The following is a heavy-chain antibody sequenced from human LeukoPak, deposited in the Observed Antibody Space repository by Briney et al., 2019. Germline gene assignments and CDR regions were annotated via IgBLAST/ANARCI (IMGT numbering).Heavy chain of an antibody. V-gene: IGHV4-39*01. D-gene: IGHD2-15*01. J-gene: IGHJ4*02. Sequence: SETLSLTCTVSGGSLSSSRFYWGWLRQPPGKGLEWIGSIYYSGSTYYNPSLKSRVTISGDTSKNQFSLKLNSVTAADTGVYYYARQGIGSPFDYWGQGTLVTVSS. CDR3: ARQGIGSPFDY. CDR1: GGSLSSSRFY. CDR2: IYYSGST.